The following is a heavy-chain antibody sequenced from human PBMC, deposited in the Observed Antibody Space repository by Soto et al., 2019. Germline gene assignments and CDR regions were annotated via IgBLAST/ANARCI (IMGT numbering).Heavy chain of an antibody. D-gene: IGHD3-10*01. CDR3: ARTYGRNFDY. CDR2: IYYSGST. CDR1: GGSISSYY. Sequence: SETLYLTCTVSGGSISSYYWSWIRQPPGKGLEWIGYIYYSGSTTYNPSLKSRVTISVDTSKNQFSLKLSSVTAADTALYYCARTYGRNFDYWGQGTLVTVSS. J-gene: IGHJ4*02. V-gene: IGHV4-59*01.